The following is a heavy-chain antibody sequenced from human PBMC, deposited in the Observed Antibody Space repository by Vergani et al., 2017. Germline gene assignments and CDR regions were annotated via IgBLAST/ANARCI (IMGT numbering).Heavy chain of an antibody. CDR2: IYYDGSKK. V-gene: IGHV3-33*08. D-gene: IGHD2-21*01. CDR3: VREGSYCGSTTCRNPSFVYLYMGV. J-gene: IGHJ6*03. CDR1: GFTFSTYA. Sequence: QVQLVESGGGVVQPGRSLRLSCAASGFTFSTYAMHWVRQAPGKGLEWVAIIYYDGSKKYYADSVKGRFTISRDNSRNTLDLLMSSLRDEDTAIYYCVREGSYCGSTTCRNPSFVYLYMGVLGKGATVTVSS.